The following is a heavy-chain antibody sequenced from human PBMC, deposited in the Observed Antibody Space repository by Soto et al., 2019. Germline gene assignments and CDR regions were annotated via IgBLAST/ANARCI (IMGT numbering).Heavy chain of an antibody. Sequence: LSLTCAVFGYSIGSGHDGGWSRQPPGRGLEWVGTIDHRGHISYNPSLRSRITMSMDTSKNHFSLRLSSVTAADTAVYYCVGDMNNVWFFSWGQGTLVTVSS. D-gene: IGHD3-9*01. CDR3: VGDMNNVWFFS. CDR2: IDHRGHI. V-gene: IGHV4-38-2*02. CDR1: GYSIGSGHD. J-gene: IGHJ4*02.